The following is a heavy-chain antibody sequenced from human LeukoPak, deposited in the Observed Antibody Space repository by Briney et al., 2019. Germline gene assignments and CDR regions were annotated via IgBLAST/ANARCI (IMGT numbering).Heavy chain of an antibody. CDR3: AGLYSYGDDY. Sequence: PSETLSLTRTVSGGSISSYYWSWIRKPPGKGLEWIGYIYYSGSTNYNPSLKSRVTISVDTSKNQFSLKLSSVTAADTAVYYCAGLYSYGDDYWGQGILVTVSS. CDR1: GGSISSYY. D-gene: IGHD5-18*01. J-gene: IGHJ4*02. V-gene: IGHV4-59*08. CDR2: IYYSGST.